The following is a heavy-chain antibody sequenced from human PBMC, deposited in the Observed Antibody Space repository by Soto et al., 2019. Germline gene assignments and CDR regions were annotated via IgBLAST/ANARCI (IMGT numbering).Heavy chain of an antibody. D-gene: IGHD3-22*01. Sequence: PSETLSLTCTVSGGSISSYYWSWIRQPAGKGLEWIGYIYYSGSTNYNPSLKSRVTISVDTSKNQFSLKLSSVTAADTAVYYCARFDSSGYLSVYYYYGMDVWGQGTTVTVSS. CDR2: IYYSGST. CDR1: GGSISSYY. CDR3: ARFDSSGYLSVYYYYGMDV. J-gene: IGHJ6*02. V-gene: IGHV4-59*01.